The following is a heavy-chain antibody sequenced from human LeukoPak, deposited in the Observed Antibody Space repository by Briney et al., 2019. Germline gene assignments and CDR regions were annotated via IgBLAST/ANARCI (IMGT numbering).Heavy chain of an antibody. CDR2: ISYSSTSV. D-gene: IGHD3-3*01. J-gene: IGHJ3*02. CDR3: ARAGDFWSGFSGGAFDI. CDR1: GFTFNSYS. Sequence: GGSLRLSCAASGFTFNSYSMNWVRQAPGKGLEWVSSISYSSTSVFYADSVEGRFTISRDDAKNSLYLQVNSLRAKDTAVYYCARAGDFWSGFSGGAFDIWGQGTMVTVSS. V-gene: IGHV3-21*06.